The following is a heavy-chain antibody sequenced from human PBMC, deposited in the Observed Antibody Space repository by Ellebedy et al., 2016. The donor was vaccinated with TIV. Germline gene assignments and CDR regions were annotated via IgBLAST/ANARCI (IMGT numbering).Heavy chain of an antibody. D-gene: IGHD1-26*01. CDR3: ARSGAGAIWDYDTFDI. CDR1: GYTFTGYY. Sequence: ASVKVSCKASGYTFTGYYMHWARQAPGQGLEWMGWINPNSGGANYAQKFQGRVTMTRDTSISTAYMELSRLRSDDTAVYFCARSGAGAIWDYDTFDIWGQGTMVTVSS. V-gene: IGHV1-2*02. J-gene: IGHJ3*02. CDR2: INPNSGGA.